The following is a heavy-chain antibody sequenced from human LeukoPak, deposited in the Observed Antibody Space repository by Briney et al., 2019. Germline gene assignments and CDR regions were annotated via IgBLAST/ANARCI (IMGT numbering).Heavy chain of an antibody. D-gene: IGHD1-1*01. CDR2: NNPDSGAT. Sequence: ASVKVSCKASGYTFTGYYIHWVRQAPGQGLEWMGWNNPDSGATNYAQKFQGRVTMTRDTSISTAYVEVSRLRSDDTAVYYCARGGVTYNWNDVFGVWGQGTLVTVSS. CDR3: ARGGVTYNWNDVFGV. J-gene: IGHJ4*02. V-gene: IGHV1-2*02. CDR1: GYTFTGYY.